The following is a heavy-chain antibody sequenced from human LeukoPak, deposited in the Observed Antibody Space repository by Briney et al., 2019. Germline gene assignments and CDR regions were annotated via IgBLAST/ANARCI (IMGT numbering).Heavy chain of an antibody. Sequence: GGSLRLSCAASGFTFSSYGMSWVRQAPGKGLEWVSAISGSGGSTYYADSVKGRFTISRDNSKNTLYLQMNSLRAEDTAVYYCANIYDQRTRPRSGAFDIWGQGTMVTVSS. J-gene: IGHJ3*02. CDR1: GFTFSSYG. D-gene: IGHD3-22*01. CDR3: ANIYDQRTRPRSGAFDI. V-gene: IGHV3-23*01. CDR2: ISGSGGST.